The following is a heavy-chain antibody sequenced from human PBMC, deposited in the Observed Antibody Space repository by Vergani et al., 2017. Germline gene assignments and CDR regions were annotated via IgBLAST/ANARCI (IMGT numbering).Heavy chain of an antibody. Sequence: QVQLVQSGAEVKKPGASVKVSCKASGYTFTSYGISWVRQAPGQGLEWMGWISAYNGNTNYAQKLQGRVTMTTDTSTSTAYMELRSLRSDDTAVYYCAKVRWITMVRGATYYFDYWGQGTLVTVSS. CDR3: AKVRWITMVRGATYYFDY. D-gene: IGHD3-10*01. J-gene: IGHJ4*02. CDR1: GYTFTSYG. CDR2: ISAYNGNT. V-gene: IGHV1-18*01.